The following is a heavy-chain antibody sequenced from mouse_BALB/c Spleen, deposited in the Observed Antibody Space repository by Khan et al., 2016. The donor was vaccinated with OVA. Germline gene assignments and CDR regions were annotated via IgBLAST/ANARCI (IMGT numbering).Heavy chain of an antibody. Sequence: VQLKESGAELVRPGALVNLSCKASGFNIKDYYMHWVKQRPEQGLEWIGWIDPENGNTIYDPKFLVKASITSDTSSNTASLQLCSLPSQDTAVYYRARDGYSPWFAYWEQGTLGTVSA. CDR2: IDPENGNT. CDR1: GFNIKDYY. V-gene: IGHV14-1*02. CDR3: ARDGYSPWFAY. J-gene: IGHJ3*01. D-gene: IGHD2-3*01.